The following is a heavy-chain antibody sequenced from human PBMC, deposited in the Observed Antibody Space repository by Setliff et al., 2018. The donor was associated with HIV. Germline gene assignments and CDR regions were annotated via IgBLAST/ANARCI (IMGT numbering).Heavy chain of an antibody. J-gene: IGHJ4*02. D-gene: IGHD3-22*01. CDR1: GFSFSSNE. CDR2: ISVSGTTI. V-gene: IGHV3-48*03. CDR3: AGSRGYFVKAG. Sequence: PGGSLRLSCAASGFSFSSNEMKWVRQTPGKGLEWVSYISVSGTTISDADSVKGRFTISRDNAKDSLYLQMNSLRGEDTAVYYCAGSRGYFVKAGWGQGTLVTVSS.